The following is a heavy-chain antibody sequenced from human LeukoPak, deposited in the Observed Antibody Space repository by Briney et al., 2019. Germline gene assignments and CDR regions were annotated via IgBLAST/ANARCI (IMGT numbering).Heavy chain of an antibody. CDR1: GFTFSHYG. V-gene: IGHV3-30*02. D-gene: IGHD3-16*01. CDR2: FRHDGSDV. CDR3: ARDQYWGSEY. J-gene: IGHJ4*02. Sequence: GGSLRLSRVTSGFTFSHYGFHWVRQAPGKGLEWVAFFRHDGSDVSYAESVKGRFTISRDNSKNTVYLQVNSLRVDDTSVYYCARDQYWGSEYWGQGTQVIVSS.